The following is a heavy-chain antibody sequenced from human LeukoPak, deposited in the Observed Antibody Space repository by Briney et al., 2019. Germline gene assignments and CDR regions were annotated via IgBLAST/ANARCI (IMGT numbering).Heavy chain of an antibody. Sequence: SDPLSLTCAVYGGSFKGYHWSWLRQPPGKGLEWFGKINHRGCTIYTPSRKSRVTISVDTSKGLFSLKVRSVTTADTAVYYCARRAGTYWGNYMDICGKETTVTVSS. J-gene: IGHJ6*03. V-gene: IGHV4-34*01. CDR1: GGSFKGYH. CDR3: ARRAGTYWGNYMDI. D-gene: IGHD1-1*01. CDR2: INHRGCT.